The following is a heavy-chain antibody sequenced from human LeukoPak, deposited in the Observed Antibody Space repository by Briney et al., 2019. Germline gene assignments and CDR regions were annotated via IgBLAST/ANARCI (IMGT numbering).Heavy chain of an antibody. CDR1: GGSISSYY. V-gene: IGHV4-4*07. Sequence: PSETLSLTCTVPGGSISSYYWSWIRQPAGKGLEWIGRTYTSGSTNYNPSLKSRVTMSVDTSKNQFSLKLSSVTAADTAVYYCARSSTYYYDSSGHHFDYWGQGTLVTVSS. D-gene: IGHD3-22*01. J-gene: IGHJ4*02. CDR3: ARSSTYYYDSSGHHFDY. CDR2: TYTSGST.